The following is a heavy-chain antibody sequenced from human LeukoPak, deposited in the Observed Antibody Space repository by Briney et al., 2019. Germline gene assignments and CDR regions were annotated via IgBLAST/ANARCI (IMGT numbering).Heavy chain of an antibody. CDR2: IRHDGSNK. V-gene: IGHV3-30*02. J-gene: IGHJ6*03. CDR1: GFTFSSYG. Sequence: PGGSLKLSCAASGFTFSSYGMHWVRQAPGKGLEWVAFIRHDGSNKYYADYVKGRFTISRDNSKNTLYLQMNSLRAEDTAVYYCAKDSTAVPAATDLYYYYMDAWGKGTTVTVSS. CDR3: AKDSTAVPAATDLYYYYMDA. D-gene: IGHD2-2*01.